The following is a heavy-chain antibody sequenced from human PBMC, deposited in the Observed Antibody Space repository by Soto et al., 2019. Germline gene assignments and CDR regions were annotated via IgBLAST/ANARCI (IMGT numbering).Heavy chain of an antibody. Sequence: QVQLVQSGAEVKKPGASVKVSCKASGYTFTSYGISWVRQAPGQGLEWMGWISAYNGNTNYAQKHQGRVPMTTETATSTAYMELRSLRSEDTAVYYCARDNPPLGYCGQGTLVTVSS. CDR1: GYTFTSYG. CDR2: ISAYNGNT. CDR3: ARDNPPLGY. J-gene: IGHJ4*02. V-gene: IGHV1-18*01.